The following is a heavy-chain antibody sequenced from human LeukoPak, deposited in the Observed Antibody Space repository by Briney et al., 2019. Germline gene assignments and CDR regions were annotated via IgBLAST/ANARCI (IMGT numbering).Heavy chain of an antibody. CDR3: ARGAVAGTGYYDY. V-gene: IGHV3-7*01. D-gene: IGHD6-19*01. J-gene: IGHJ4*02. CDR1: GFTFSSYW. CDR2: INHNGNVN. Sequence: GGSLRLSCAASGFTFSSYWMNWARQAPGKGLEWVASINHNGNVNYYVDSVKGRFTISRDNAKNSLYLQMNSLRAEDTAVYYCARGAVAGTGYYDYWGQETLVTASS.